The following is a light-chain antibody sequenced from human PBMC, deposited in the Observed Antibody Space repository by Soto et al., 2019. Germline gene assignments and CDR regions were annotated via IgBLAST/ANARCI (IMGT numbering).Light chain of an antibody. Sequence: QSALTQPPSASGSPGQSVTISCTGTSSDVGGYSSVAWFQHHPGKAPKLMIYEVSKRPSGVPDRFSGSKSGNTASLTVSGLQAEDEADYYCISYAGSLSDFYVFGTGTKVTVL. CDR2: EVS. CDR1: SSDVGGYSS. V-gene: IGLV2-8*01. CDR3: ISYAGSLSDFYV. J-gene: IGLJ1*01.